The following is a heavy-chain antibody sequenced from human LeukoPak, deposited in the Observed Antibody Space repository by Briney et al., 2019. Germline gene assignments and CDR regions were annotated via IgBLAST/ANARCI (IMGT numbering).Heavy chain of an antibody. J-gene: IGHJ3*02. V-gene: IGHV4-39*01. CDR1: GGSINSYY. CDR2: IYYSGST. D-gene: IGHD5-12*01. CDR3: ARLAFTITTHDAFDM. Sequence: SETLSLTCTVSGGSINSYYWGWIRQPPGKGLEWIGGIYYSGSTYYNPSLKSRVTISVDTSKNQFSLKLSSVTAADTAVYYCARLAFTITTHDAFDMWGQGTMVTVSS.